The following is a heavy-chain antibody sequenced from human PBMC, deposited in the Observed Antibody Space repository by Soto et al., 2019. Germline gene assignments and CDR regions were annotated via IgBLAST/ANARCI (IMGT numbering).Heavy chain of an antibody. Sequence: PGGSLRLSCAASGFTFSSYGMHWVRQAPGKGLEWVAVISYDGSNKYYADSVKGRFTISRDNSKNTLYLQMNSLRAEDTAVYYCAKIRGYSYGYFDYWGQGTLVTVS. D-gene: IGHD5-18*01. CDR2: ISYDGSNK. CDR3: AKIRGYSYGYFDY. CDR1: GFTFSSYG. V-gene: IGHV3-30*18. J-gene: IGHJ4*02.